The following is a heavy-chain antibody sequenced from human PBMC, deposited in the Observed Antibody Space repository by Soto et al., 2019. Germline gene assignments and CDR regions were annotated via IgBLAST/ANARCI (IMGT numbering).Heavy chain of an antibody. CDR3: AKDYGGMYSTNWRFDY. CDR1: GFTFSSYG. CDR2: ISYDGSNK. J-gene: IGHJ4*02. D-gene: IGHD2-2*01. V-gene: IGHV3-30*18. Sequence: QVQLVESGGGVVQPGRSLRLSCAASGFTFSSYGMHWVRQAPGKGLEWVAVISYDGSNKYYADSVKGRFTISRDNSKNTLYLQMNSLRAEDTAVYYCAKDYGGMYSTNWRFDYWGQGTLVTVSS.